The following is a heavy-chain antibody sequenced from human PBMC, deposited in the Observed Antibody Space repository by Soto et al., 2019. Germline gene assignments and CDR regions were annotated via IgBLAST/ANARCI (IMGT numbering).Heavy chain of an antibody. CDR3: ARERSGDPTFFDY. D-gene: IGHD3-3*01. V-gene: IGHV4-61*08. Sequence: SETLSLPCTVSGGSVRSGDYSWSWIRQPQGKGLQWIGYVYYSGSTDYNPSLQSRVTISVDTSKEQFSLKLTSVTVADTAVYYCARERSGDPTFFDYWGKGTLVTVSS. CDR1: GGSVRSGDYS. J-gene: IGHJ4*02. CDR2: VYYSGST.